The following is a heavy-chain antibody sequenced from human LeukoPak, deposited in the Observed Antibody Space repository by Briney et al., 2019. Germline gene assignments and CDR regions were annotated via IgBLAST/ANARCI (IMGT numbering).Heavy chain of an antibody. CDR3: ARVRGAYCGGDCYSNDY. J-gene: IGHJ4*02. Sequence: PGGSLRLSCAASGFTFSSYWMSWVRQAPGKGLEWVANIKQDGSEKYYVDSVKGRLTISRDNAKNSLYLQMNSLRAEDTAVYYCARVRGAYCGGDCYSNDYWGQGTLVTVSS. D-gene: IGHD2-21*01. CDR1: GFTFSSYW. V-gene: IGHV3-7*01. CDR2: IKQDGSEK.